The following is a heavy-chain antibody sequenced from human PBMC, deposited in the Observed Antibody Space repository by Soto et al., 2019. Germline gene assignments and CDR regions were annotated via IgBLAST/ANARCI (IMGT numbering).Heavy chain of an antibody. J-gene: IGHJ4*02. V-gene: IGHV4-61*01. CDR2: IYYSGST. CDR1: GGSVTSGNYY. D-gene: IGHD2-21*02. CDR3: ARGPVVTPFVDY. Sequence: LSETLSLTCTVSGGSVTSGNYYWSWIRQPPGKGLEWIGHIYYSGSTNYNPSLKSRVTISVDASKNQFSLKLSSVTAADTAIYYCARGPVVTPFVDYWGQGTLVTVSS.